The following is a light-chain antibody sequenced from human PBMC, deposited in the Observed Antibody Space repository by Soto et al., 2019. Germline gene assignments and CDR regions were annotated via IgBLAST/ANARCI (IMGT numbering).Light chain of an antibody. Sequence: DIVMTQSPDSLAVSLGERATINCKSSQSVLYSSNSKNYLAWYQQKPGQPPKLLIYWSSTRESGVPDRFSGSGSGTDFTLTISSLQAEDVAVYYCHQYYTTPWTFGQGTKVEIK. J-gene: IGKJ1*01. V-gene: IGKV4-1*01. CDR2: WSS. CDR1: QSVLYSSNSKNY. CDR3: HQYYTTPWT.